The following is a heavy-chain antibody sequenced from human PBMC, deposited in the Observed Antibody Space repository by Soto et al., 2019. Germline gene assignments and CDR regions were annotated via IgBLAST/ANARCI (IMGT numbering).Heavy chain of an antibody. J-gene: IGHJ6*02. CDR3: ARDPTAGAQDYYYFYGMDV. D-gene: IGHD4-17*01. CDR1: GGTFSSYA. Sequence: QVQLVQSGAEVKKPGSSVKVSCKASGGTFSSYAISWVRQAPGQGLEWMGGLIPIFGTANYAQKFQGRVTITADESTSTAYMELSSLRSEDTAVYYCARDPTAGAQDYYYFYGMDVWGQGTTVTVSS. CDR2: LIPIFGTA. V-gene: IGHV1-69*01.